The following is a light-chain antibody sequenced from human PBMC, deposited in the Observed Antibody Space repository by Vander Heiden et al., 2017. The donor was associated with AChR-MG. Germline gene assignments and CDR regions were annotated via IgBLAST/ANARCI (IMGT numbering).Light chain of an antibody. Sequence: DIQMTQSPSSLSASVGDRVTITCRARRSISNYLNWYQHKPGTPPKLLISAASSLQSGVPSRFSGRGSGTDFTLTISSLQPEDFATYFCQQSDTTLWTFVQGTKVEIK. CDR2: AAS. CDR1: RSISNY. CDR3: QQSDTTLWT. V-gene: IGKV1-39*01. J-gene: IGKJ1*01.